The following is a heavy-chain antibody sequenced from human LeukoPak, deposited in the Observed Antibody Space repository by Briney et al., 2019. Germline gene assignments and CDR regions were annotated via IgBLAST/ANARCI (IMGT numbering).Heavy chain of an antibody. J-gene: IGHJ3*02. Sequence: ASVKVSCKASGYTFTGYYMHWVRQAPGQGLEWMGWINPNSGGTNYAQKFQGRVTMTRDTSISTAYMELSRLRSADTAVYYCARGRGRVAGTVKINDAFDIWSQGTMVTVSS. V-gene: IGHV1-2*02. CDR2: INPNSGGT. CDR3: ARGRGRVAGTVKINDAFDI. D-gene: IGHD6-19*01. CDR1: GYTFTGYY.